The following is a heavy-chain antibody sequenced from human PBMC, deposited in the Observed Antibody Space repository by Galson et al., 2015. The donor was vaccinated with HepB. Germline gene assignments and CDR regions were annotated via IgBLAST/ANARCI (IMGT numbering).Heavy chain of an antibody. CDR1: GFTFSSYW. Sequence: SLRLSCAASGFTFSSYWMSWVRRAPGKGLEWVAAIKQDGGQMYYVDSVKGQFTISRDNAKNSLYLQMDSLRVDDTAMYYCARLDYYHGSASSFYGMDVWGQGTTVTVSS. J-gene: IGHJ6*02. CDR2: IKQDGGQM. D-gene: IGHD3-22*01. V-gene: IGHV3-7*03. CDR3: ARLDYYHGSASSFYGMDV.